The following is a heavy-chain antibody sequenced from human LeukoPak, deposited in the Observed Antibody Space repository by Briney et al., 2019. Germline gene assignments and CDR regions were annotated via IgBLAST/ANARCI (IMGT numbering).Heavy chain of an antibody. V-gene: IGHV3-23*01. CDR2: ISGSGSNT. CDR1: GFTFSKYA. D-gene: IGHD3-10*01. Sequence: PGGSLRLSCAASGFTFSKYAMTWVRQAPGKGLECVSVISGSGSNTDYADSVKGRFTISRDNSKNTLYLQMNSLRAEDTAVYYCAREVAVRGVITNYFDYWGQGTLVTVSS. CDR3: AREVAVRGVITNYFDY. J-gene: IGHJ4*02.